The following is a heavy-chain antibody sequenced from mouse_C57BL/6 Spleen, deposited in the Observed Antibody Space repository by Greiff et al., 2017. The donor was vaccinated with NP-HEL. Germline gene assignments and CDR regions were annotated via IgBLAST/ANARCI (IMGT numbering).Heavy chain of an antibody. CDR2: INPNYGTT. CDR1: GYSFTDYN. Sequence: VQLQQSGPELVKPGASVKISCKASGYSFTDYNMNWVKQSNGKSLEWIGVINPNYGTTSYNQKFKGKATLTVDQSSSTAYMQLNSLTSEDSAVYYCARGENYAGSSYGWYFDVWGTGTTVTVSS. V-gene: IGHV1-39*01. D-gene: IGHD1-1*01. J-gene: IGHJ1*03. CDR3: ARGENYAGSSYGWYFDV.